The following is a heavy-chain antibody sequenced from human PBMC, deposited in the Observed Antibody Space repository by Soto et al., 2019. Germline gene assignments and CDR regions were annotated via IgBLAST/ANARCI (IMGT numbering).Heavy chain of an antibody. D-gene: IGHD7-27*01. CDR3: ARDSGDRVH. J-gene: IGHJ4*02. Sequence: PSETLSLTCSVSGGSISSYYWSWIRQPPGKGLEWIGYIENSGSTKYSPSLKSRVTISVDTSKNQFSMKLSSVTAADTAVYYCARDSGDRVHWGQGNLVTVSS. CDR2: IENSGST. CDR1: GGSISSYY. V-gene: IGHV4-59*01.